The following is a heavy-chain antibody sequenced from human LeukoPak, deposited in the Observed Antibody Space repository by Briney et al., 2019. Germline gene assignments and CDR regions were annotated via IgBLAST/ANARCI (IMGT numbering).Heavy chain of an antibody. CDR1: GGSFSGYY. V-gene: IGHV4-34*01. Sequence: SETLSLTCAVYGGSFSGYYWSWIRQPPGKGLEWIGEINHSGSTNYNPSLKSRVTISVDTSKNQFSLKLSSVTAADTAVYYCARVHYSGCSFWGQGTLVTVSS. J-gene: IGHJ4*02. CDR2: INHSGST. D-gene: IGHD6-19*01. CDR3: ARVHYSGCSF.